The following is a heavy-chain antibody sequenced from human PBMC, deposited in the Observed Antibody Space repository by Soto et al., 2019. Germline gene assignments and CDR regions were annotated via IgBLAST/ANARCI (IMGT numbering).Heavy chain of an antibody. D-gene: IGHD3-9*01. Sequence: ASVKVSCKASGYTFTSYDINWVRQATGQGLEWMGWMNPNSGNTGYAQKFQGGVTMTRNTSISTAYMELSSLRSEDTAVYYCARGGLLEYDILTGYYNGPFRGLEDYWGQGTLVTVSS. J-gene: IGHJ4*02. CDR1: GYTFTSYD. CDR2: MNPNSGNT. V-gene: IGHV1-8*01. CDR3: ARGGLLEYDILTGYYNGPFRGLEDY.